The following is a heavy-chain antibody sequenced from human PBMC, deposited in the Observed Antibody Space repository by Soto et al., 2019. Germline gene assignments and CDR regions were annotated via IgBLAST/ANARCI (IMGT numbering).Heavy chain of an antibody. Sequence: QVQLQESGPGLVKPSQTLSLTCTVSGGSISSGDYYWSWIRQPPGKGLEWIGYIYYSGSTYYNPSLNSRLTISVDTSKNQFSLKLSSVTAADTAVYYCARAGSSGYYSYYFDYWGQGTLVTVSS. CDR2: IYYSGST. CDR1: GGSISSGDYY. J-gene: IGHJ4*02. D-gene: IGHD3-22*01. V-gene: IGHV4-30-4*01. CDR3: ARAGSSGYYSYYFDY.